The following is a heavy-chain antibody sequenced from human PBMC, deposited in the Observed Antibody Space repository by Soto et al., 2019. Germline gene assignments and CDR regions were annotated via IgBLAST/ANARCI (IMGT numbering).Heavy chain of an antibody. CDR3: ARDDEYSGNGMDV. CDR1: GFTFSNYG. CDR2: ILNDGSNR. Sequence: QVQLVESGGGVVQPGRSLTLSCAASGFTFSNYGMHWVRQAPGKGLEWVAVILNDGSNRYHADSVKDRFTISRDNSNNTLYLQMNSLRAEDTAVYYCARDDEYSGNGMDVWGQWTTVTVS. J-gene: IGHJ6*02. D-gene: IGHD3-10*01. V-gene: IGHV3-33*01.